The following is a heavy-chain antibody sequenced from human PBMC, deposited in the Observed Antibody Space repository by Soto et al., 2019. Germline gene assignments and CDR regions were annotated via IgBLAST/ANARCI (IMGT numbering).Heavy chain of an antibody. CDR1: GFTFNSYY. D-gene: IGHD5-12*01. CDR3: VRDWRDGYDHSFNH. V-gene: IGHV3-7*03. J-gene: IGHJ4*02. CDR2: IKPDGSEK. Sequence: EVQLVESGGGLVQPGGSLRLSCAASGFTFNSYYMSWVRQAPGEGLEWVANIKPDGSEKYYVDSVEGRFTISRDNARNSLYLQMNSMRAEDTAVYYCVRDWRDGYDHSFNHGGQGTPVTVSS.